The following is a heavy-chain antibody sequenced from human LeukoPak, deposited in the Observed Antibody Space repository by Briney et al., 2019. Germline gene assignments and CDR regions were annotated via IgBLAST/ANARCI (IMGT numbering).Heavy chain of an antibody. J-gene: IGHJ4*02. CDR2: MNPNSGNT. V-gene: IGHV1-8*01. CDR1: GYTFTSYD. D-gene: IGHD3-22*01. CDR3: AMRGHYESSGYEAPFDY. Sequence: ASVKVSCKASGYTFTSYDINWVRQATGQGLEWMGWMNPNSGNTGYAQKFQGRVTMTRNTSISTAYMELSSLRSEDTAVYYCAMRGHYESSGYEAPFDYWGQGTLVTVSS.